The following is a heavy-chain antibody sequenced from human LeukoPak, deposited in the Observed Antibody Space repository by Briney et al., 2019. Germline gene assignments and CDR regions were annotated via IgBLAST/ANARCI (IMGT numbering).Heavy chain of an antibody. J-gene: IGHJ3*02. CDR3: ARILEGSGAAFDI. CDR1: GDSMNNYY. V-gene: IGHV4-59*01. D-gene: IGHD1-26*01. Sequence: PSETLSLTCIVSGDSMNNYYWSWIRQPPGKGLEWIAYIHYTGITNYNPFLKSRVTISLDTSKNQFSLKLNSVTAADTAFYYCARILEGSGAAFDIWGQGTMVTVSS. CDR2: IHYTGIT.